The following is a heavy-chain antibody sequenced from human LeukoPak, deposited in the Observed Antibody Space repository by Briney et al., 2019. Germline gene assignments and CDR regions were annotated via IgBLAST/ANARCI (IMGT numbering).Heavy chain of an antibody. CDR2: IYTSGST. Sequence: SETLSLTCTVSGGSISSGSYYWRWIRQPAGKGLEWIGRIYTSGSTNYNPSLKSRVTISVDTSKTQFSLKLSSVTAADTAVYYCARDGELLTAFDIWGQGTMVTVSS. V-gene: IGHV4-61*02. CDR3: ARDGELLTAFDI. J-gene: IGHJ3*02. D-gene: IGHD1-26*01. CDR1: GGSISSGSYY.